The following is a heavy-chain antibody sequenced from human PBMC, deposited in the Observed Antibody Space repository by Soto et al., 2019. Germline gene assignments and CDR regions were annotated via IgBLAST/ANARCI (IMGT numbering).Heavy chain of an antibody. CDR2: ISAYNGNT. CDR3: ARGRVLLSTDYGMDV. J-gene: IGHJ6*02. D-gene: IGHD3-10*01. Sequence: QVQLVQPGAEVKKPGASVKVSCKASGYTFTSYGINWVRQAPGQGLEWMGWISAYNGNTNYAPKFQDRVTVTTDTSTTTAYMELRSLRSDDTAVYYCARGRVLLSTDYGMDVWGQGTTITVSS. V-gene: IGHV1-18*01. CDR1: GYTFTSYG.